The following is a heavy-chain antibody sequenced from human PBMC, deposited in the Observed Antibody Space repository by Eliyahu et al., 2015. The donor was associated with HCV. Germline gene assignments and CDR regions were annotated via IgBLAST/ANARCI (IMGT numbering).Heavy chain of an antibody. CDR1: GYTFXDYY. D-gene: IGHD5-24*01. J-gene: IGHJ4*02. Sequence: VQLVQSGAEVKKPGASMXVSCKASGYTFXDYYMHWVRQAPGXGLEWMGWVNPTTGATNSAQRFQVRVTMTRDTSIRTAYMELSSLRSDDTAMYFCARGGSAKWLQYANYYFDYWGQGSLVTVSS. CDR2: VNPTTGAT. CDR3: ARGGSAKWLQYANYYFDY. V-gene: IGHV1-2*02.